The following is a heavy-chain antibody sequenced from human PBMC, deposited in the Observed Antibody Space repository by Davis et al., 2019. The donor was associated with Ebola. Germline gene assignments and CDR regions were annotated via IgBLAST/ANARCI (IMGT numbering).Heavy chain of an antibody. CDR2: ISAYNGNT. CDR1: GYTFTSYG. D-gene: IGHD2-21*01. V-gene: IGHV1-18*01. Sequence: AASVKVSCKASGYTFTSYGISWVRQAPGQGLEWMGWISAYNGNTNYAQKLQGRVTMTTDTSTSTAYMELRSLRSEDTAVYYCARPRDYVVGNAFDIWGQGTMVTVSS. CDR3: ARPRDYVVGNAFDI. J-gene: IGHJ3*02.